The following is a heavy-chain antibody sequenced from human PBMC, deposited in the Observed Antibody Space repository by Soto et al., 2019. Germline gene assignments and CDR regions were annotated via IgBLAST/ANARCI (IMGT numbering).Heavy chain of an antibody. Sequence: QVQLVESGGGVVQPGRSLRLSCAASGFTFSSYGMHWVRQAPGKGLEWVAVISYDGSNKYYADSVKGRFTISRDNSKNTLYLQMNSLRAEDTAVYYCAKDSSDSGYGMDVWGQGTTVTVSS. CDR2: ISYDGSNK. V-gene: IGHV3-30*18. D-gene: IGHD2-21*02. CDR3: AKDSSDSGYGMDV. CDR1: GFTFSSYG. J-gene: IGHJ6*02.